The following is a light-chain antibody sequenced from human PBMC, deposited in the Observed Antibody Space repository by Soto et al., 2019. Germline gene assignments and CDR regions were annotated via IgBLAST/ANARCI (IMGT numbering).Light chain of an antibody. CDR1: SSDVGGYNY. J-gene: IGLJ2*01. Sequence: QSALTQPASVSGSPGQSITISCTGTSSDVGGYNYVSWYQQHPGKAPKLMIYDVSNRPSGVSNRFSGSKSGNTASLTISGIQAEDEADYYGSSYTSSSTLVVFGGGTKLTVL. CDR3: SSYTSSSTLVV. CDR2: DVS. V-gene: IGLV2-14*01.